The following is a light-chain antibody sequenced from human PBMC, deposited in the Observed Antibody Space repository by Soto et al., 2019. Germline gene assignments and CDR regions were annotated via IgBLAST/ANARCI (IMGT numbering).Light chain of an antibody. Sequence: QSALTQPPSASGSPGQSVTISCTGTSSDVGGYSYVSWYQQHPGKAPKLMIYEVSKRPSGVPDRFSGSKSGNTASLTVSGLQAEDEADYYCSSYAGSNNLVFGGGTKPPS. J-gene: IGLJ2*01. V-gene: IGLV2-8*01. CDR2: EVS. CDR3: SSYAGSNNLV. CDR1: SSDVGGYSY.